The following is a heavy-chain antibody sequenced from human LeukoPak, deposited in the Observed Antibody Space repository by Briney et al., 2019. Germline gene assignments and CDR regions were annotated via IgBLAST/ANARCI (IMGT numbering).Heavy chain of an antibody. V-gene: IGHV3-11*01. CDR1: GFTFSDYY. D-gene: IGHD4-11*01. CDR3: ARDPYSNYEDSLRDY. CDR2: ISSSGSTI. Sequence: PGGSLRLSCAASGFTFSDYYMSWIRQAPGKGLEWVSYISSSGSTIYYADSVKGRFTISRDNAKNSLYLQMNSLRAEDTAVYYCARDPYSNYEDSLRDYWGQGTLVTVSS. J-gene: IGHJ4*02.